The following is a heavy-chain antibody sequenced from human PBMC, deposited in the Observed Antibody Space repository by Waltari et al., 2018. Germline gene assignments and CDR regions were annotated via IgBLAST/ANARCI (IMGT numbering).Heavy chain of an antibody. Sequence: EVQLVESGGGLVQPGGSLRLSCGASGFTFSRYWMSWVRQTPGKGLEWVANINYDGSQKYYADSVKGRFTISRDNAKNSLYLQMNSRRVEDTAVYYCAKSRGFEYWGQGTLITVSS. J-gene: IGHJ4*02. CDR3: AKSRGFEY. D-gene: IGHD2-2*01. CDR1: GFTFSRYW. CDR2: INYDGSQK. V-gene: IGHV3-7*01.